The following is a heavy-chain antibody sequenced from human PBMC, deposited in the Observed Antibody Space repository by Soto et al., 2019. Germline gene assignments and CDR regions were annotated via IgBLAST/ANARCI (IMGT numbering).Heavy chain of an antibody. CDR1: GFTYTRYS. V-gene: IGHV3-21*06. CDR2: ISSTTNYI. J-gene: IGHJ4*02. CDR3: ARDSEDLTSNFDY. Sequence: GGSLRLSCAASGFTYTRYSMNWVRQAPGKGLEWVSSISSTTNYIYYGDSMKGRFTISRDNAKNSLYLEMNSLRAEDTAVYYCARDSEDLTSNFDYWGQGTLVTVSS.